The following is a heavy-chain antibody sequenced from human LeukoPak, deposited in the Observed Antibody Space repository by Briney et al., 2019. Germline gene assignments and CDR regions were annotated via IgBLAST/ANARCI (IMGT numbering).Heavy chain of an antibody. J-gene: IGHJ2*01. D-gene: IGHD1-26*01. V-gene: IGHV4-39*01. CDR2: IYYSGST. CDR1: GASITSYY. CDR3: ARQGSGSYYVSSRDWYFDL. Sequence: SETLSLTCTVSGASITSYYWGWIRQPPGKGLEWIGSIYYSGSTYYNPSLKSRVTISVDTSKNQFSLKLSSVTAADTAVYYCARQGSGSYYVSSRDWYFDLWGRGTLVTVSS.